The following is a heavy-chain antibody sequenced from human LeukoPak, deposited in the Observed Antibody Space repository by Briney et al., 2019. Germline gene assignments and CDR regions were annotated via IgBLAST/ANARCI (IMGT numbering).Heavy chain of an antibody. CDR3: ARDFAGTRYYYYYGMDV. D-gene: IGHD6-13*01. CDR2: INPDGSER. V-gene: IGHV3-7*01. Sequence: GSPRLSCAASGFSFSSYYMSWVRQAPGKGLEWVALINPDGSERYYVDSVKGRFTISRDNAKNSLYLQMNSLRAEDTAVYYCARDFAGTRYYYYYGMDVWGQGTTVTVSS. J-gene: IGHJ6*02. CDR1: GFSFSSYY.